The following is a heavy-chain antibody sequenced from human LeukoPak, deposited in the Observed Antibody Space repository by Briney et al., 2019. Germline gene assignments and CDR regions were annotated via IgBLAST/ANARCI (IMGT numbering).Heavy chain of an antibody. CDR3: ARSREGARDY. D-gene: IGHD1-26*01. CDR1: GFTFRSHA. Sequence: GGSLRLSCVGSGFTFRSHAMSWVRQAPEKGLEFVSGIYENGGTTYYADSVKGRFTISRDNAKNSLYLQMNSLRDEDTAVYYCARSREGARDYWGQGTLVTVSS. V-gene: IGHV3-48*02. J-gene: IGHJ4*02. CDR2: IYENGGTT.